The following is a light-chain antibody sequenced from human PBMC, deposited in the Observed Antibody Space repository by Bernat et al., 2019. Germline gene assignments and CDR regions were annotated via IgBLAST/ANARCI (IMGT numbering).Light chain of an antibody. J-gene: IGKJ1*01. Sequence: EIVLTQSPATLSLSPGEGATLSSWASQSVSNSLAWYQQIPGQAPRLLIYDISNRAAGIPTRFSGSGSGTDFTLTISSLEPEDFAVYYCQQRYTWPQTFGQGTKVEI. CDR2: DIS. CDR3: QQRYTWPQT. V-gene: IGKV3-11*01. CDR1: QSVSNS.